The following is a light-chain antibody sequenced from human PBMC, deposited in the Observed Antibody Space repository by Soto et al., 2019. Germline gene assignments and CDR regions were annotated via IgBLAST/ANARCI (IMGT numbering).Light chain of an antibody. CDR3: SSFTSTNTWV. V-gene: IGLV2-14*01. J-gene: IGLJ3*02. CDR2: EAF. Sequence: QSALTQVASVSGSPGQSITISYTATSSDVGGHDYVSWYLQHPGKAPKLLIYEAFNRPSGVSDRFSGSKSGSTASLTISGLQAEDEGDYYCSSFTSTNTWVFGGGTKLTVL. CDR1: SSDVGGHDY.